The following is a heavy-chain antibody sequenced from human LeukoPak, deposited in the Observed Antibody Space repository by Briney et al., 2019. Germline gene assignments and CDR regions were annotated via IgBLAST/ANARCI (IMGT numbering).Heavy chain of an antibody. V-gene: IGHV3-21*01. J-gene: IGHJ4*02. CDR2: ISSSSSYI. D-gene: IGHD5-18*01. CDR1: GFTFSSYS. CDR3: AIGLQLRATPYFDY. Sequence: PGGSLRLSCAASGFTFSSYSMNWVRQAPGKGLEWVSSISSSSSYIYYADSVKGRFTISRDNAKKSLYLQMNSLRAEDTAVYYCAIGLQLRATPYFDYWGQGTLVTVSS.